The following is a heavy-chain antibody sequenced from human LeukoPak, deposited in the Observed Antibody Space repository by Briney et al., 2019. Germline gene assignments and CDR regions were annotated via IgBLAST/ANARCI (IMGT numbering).Heavy chain of an antibody. V-gene: IGHV4-59*08. CDR3: AGGVKQQLAAFDY. Sequence: SETLSLTCTVSGGSISSYYWSWIRQPPGKGLEWIGYIYYSGSTNYNPSLKSRVTISVDTSKNQFSLKLSSVTAADTAVYYCAGGVKQQLAAFDYWGQGTLVTVSS. D-gene: IGHD6-13*01. J-gene: IGHJ4*02. CDR1: GGSISSYY. CDR2: IYYSGST.